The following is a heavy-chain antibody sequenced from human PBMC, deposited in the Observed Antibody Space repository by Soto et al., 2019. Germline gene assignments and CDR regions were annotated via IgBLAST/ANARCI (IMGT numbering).Heavy chain of an antibody. D-gene: IGHD6-6*01. CDR2: TDHSGNA. J-gene: IGHJ4*02. CDR1: GNSSISGSY. CDR3: ASANLGFYRSSWNKGFYFEL. V-gene: IGHV4-38-2*01. Sequence: SWTXSVTCDFSGNSSISGSYFFCIRQPPGKVLDWIGTTDHSGNAYYNPSLKSRVTISIDPSKSQFSLKVLSVTAADTAVYYCASANLGFYRSSWNKGFYFELWGQGTLV.